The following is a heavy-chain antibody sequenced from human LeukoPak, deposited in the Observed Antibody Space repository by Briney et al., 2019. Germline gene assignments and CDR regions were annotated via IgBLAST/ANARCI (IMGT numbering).Heavy chain of an antibody. CDR3: AGEAGSYGPVVY. Sequence: GGSLRLSCAASGFTFSDHYMDWVRQAPGKGLEWVGRCRNKANSYTTEYAASVEGSFTISRDDSKNSLYLQMNSLKAEDTAVYYCAGEAGSYGPVVYWGQGTLVIISS. J-gene: IGHJ4*02. CDR1: GFTFSDHY. D-gene: IGHD3-10*01. V-gene: IGHV3-72*01. CDR2: CRNKANSYTT.